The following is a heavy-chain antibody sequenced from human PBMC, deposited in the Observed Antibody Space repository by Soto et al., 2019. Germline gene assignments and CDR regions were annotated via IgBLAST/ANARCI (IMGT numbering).Heavy chain of an antibody. Sequence: GGSLRLSCTAAGFDFEDFAMHWVRQAPGKGLEWVSLINSDGTDSYYMDSVRGRFTISRDNGKNSLYLQMDRLRPEDTAFYFCAKALYYYDSSPLDHWGQGTLVTVSS. CDR2: INSDGTDS. CDR1: GFDFEDFA. J-gene: IGHJ4*02. V-gene: IGHV3-43D*04. CDR3: AKALYYYDSSPLDH. D-gene: IGHD3-22*01.